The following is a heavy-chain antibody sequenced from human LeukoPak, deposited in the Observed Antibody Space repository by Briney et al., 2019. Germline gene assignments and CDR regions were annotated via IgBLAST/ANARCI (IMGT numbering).Heavy chain of an antibody. D-gene: IGHD6-19*01. CDR2: IYYSGNT. V-gene: IGHV4-59*01. Sequence: SETLSLTCTVSGGSISGYHWSWIRQPPGKGLEWIGYIYYSGNTNYNPSLKSRVTISVDTPKNQFSLKLSSVTAADTAVYYCARLSYSNGWSYFDYWGQGTLVTVSS. CDR3: ARLSYSNGWSYFDY. CDR1: GGSISGYH. J-gene: IGHJ4*02.